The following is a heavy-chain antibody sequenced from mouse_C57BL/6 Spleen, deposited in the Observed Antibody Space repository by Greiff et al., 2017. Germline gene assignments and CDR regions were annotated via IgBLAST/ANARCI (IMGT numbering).Heavy chain of an antibody. CDR2: IDPEDGVT. V-gene: IGHV14-1*01. J-gene: IGHJ1*03. CDR1: GFNFKDYY. Sequence: VQLKQSGAELVRPGASVTLSCTASGFNFKDYYLHWVTQRPEQGLAWIGRIDPEDGVTEYAPKFQGKATMTADTTSNTAYLQLSSLTSEDTAVYYCTTHGNYEDWYVDVWGTGTTVTVSS. D-gene: IGHD2-1*01. CDR3: TTHGNYEDWYVDV.